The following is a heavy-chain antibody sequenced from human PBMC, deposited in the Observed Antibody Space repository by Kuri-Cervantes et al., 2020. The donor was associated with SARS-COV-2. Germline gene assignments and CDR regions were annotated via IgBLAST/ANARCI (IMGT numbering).Heavy chain of an antibody. J-gene: IGHJ4*02. Sequence: GESLKISCAASGFTFSSYAMHWVRQAPGKGLEWVAVISYDGSNKYYADSVKGRFTISRDNSKNTLYLQMNSQRAEDTAIYYCARDGINWGIDYWGQGTLVTVSS. CDR1: GFTFSSYA. D-gene: IGHD3-16*01. CDR2: ISYDGSNK. V-gene: IGHV3-30-3*01. CDR3: ARDGINWGIDY.